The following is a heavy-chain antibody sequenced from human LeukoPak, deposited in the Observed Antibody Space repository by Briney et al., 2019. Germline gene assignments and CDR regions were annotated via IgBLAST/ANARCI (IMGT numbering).Heavy chain of an antibody. V-gene: IGHV4-34*01. CDR1: GGSFSGYY. J-gene: IGHJ6*03. CDR2: INHSGST. CDR3: AGVRYYYGSGSYRGPYYYYYMAV. Sequence: PSETLSLTCAVYGGSFSGYYWSWIRQPPGKGLEWIGEINHSGSTNYNPSLKSRVTISVDTSKNQFSLKLSSVTAADTAVYYCAGVRYYYGSGSYRGPYYYYYMAVWSKGTTVTVSS. D-gene: IGHD3-10*01.